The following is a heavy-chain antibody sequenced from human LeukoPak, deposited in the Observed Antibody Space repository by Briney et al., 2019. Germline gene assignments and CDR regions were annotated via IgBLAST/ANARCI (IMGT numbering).Heavy chain of an antibody. Sequence: AGGPLRLSCAASGFTFNSYSMNWVRQAPGKGLEWVSSISSSSSYIYYADSVKGRFTISRDNAKNSLYLQMNSLRAEDTAVYYCARDFPSYQLLIYAGYYYYGMDVWGQGTTVTVSS. CDR1: GFTFNSYS. CDR2: ISSSSSYI. CDR3: ARDFPSYQLLIYAGYYYYGMDV. V-gene: IGHV3-21*01. D-gene: IGHD2-2*01. J-gene: IGHJ6*02.